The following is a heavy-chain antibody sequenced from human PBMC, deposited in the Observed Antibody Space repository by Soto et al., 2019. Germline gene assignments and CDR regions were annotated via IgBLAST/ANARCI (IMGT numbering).Heavy chain of an antibody. CDR1: GGSISSSSYY. CDR2: IYYSGST. V-gene: IGHV4-39*01. D-gene: IGHD3-10*01. CDR3: ARRVTTMVRGVIGWFDP. Sequence: QLQLQESGPGLVKPSETLSLTCTVSGGSISSSSYYWGWIRQPPGKGLEWIGSIYYSGSTYYNPSLKSRVTISVDTSKNQFSLKLSSVTAADTAVYYCARRVTTMVRGVIGWFDPWGQGTLVTVSS. J-gene: IGHJ5*02.